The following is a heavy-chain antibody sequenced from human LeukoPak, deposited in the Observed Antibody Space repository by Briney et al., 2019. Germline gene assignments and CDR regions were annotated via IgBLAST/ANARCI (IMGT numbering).Heavy chain of an antibody. CDR1: GFTFSSYW. CDR3: AMYRYSRTSLDY. Sequence: AGGSLRLSCAASGFTFSSYWMHWVRQAPGKGLVWVSRINSDGGTTTYADSVKGRFTISRDNAKSTLYLQMNSLRIEDTAVYYCAMYRYSRTSLDYWGQGSLVNVPS. D-gene: IGHD3-16*02. CDR2: INSDGGTT. V-gene: IGHV3-74*01. J-gene: IGHJ4*02.